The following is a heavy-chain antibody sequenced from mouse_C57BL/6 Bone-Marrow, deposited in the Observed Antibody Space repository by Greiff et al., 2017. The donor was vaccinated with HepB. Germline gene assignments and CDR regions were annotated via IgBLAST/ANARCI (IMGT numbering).Heavy chain of an antibody. V-gene: IGHV1-76*01. Sequence: VQLQQSGAELVRPGASVKLSCKASGYTFTDYYINWVKQRPGQGLEWIARIYPGSGNTYYNEKFKGKATLTAEKSSSTAYMQLSSLTSEDSAVYFCARVGVYYGSSDYFDYWGQGTTLTVSS. D-gene: IGHD1-1*01. J-gene: IGHJ2*01. CDR2: IYPGSGNT. CDR1: GYTFTDYY. CDR3: ARVGVYYGSSDYFDY.